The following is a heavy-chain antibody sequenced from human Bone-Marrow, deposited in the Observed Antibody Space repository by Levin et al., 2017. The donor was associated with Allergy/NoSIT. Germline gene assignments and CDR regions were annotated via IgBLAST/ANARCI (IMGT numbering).Heavy chain of an antibody. CDR1: GYTFTNYG. D-gene: IGHD6-19*01. CDR2: ISPYDGET. J-gene: IGHJ1*01. V-gene: IGHV1-18*04. Sequence: GESLKISCKSSGYTFTNYGINWVRQAPGQGLEWMAWISPYDGETHYAQSFQGRVTMTTDTSTSTAYMELRTLTSDDTALYYCARDRLGVAVAGRTEFHHWGQGTLVTVSS. CDR3: ARDRLGVAVAGRTEFHH.